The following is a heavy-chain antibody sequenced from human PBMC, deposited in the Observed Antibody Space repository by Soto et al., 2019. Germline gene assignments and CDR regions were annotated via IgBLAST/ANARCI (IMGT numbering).Heavy chain of an antibody. Sequence: SETLSLTCTVSGGSISSYYCSWIRQPAWKGLEWIGRLYTSESTKYNPYLKSRVTMSVDTSKNQISLQLSSVTDADTAVYFCAIDHVHAMNSYVMDVCGQGTTVTVSS. D-gene: IGHD2-2*01. V-gene: IGHV4-4*07. CDR3: AIDHVHAMNSYVMDV. CDR2: LYTSEST. J-gene: IGHJ6*02. CDR1: GGSISSYY.